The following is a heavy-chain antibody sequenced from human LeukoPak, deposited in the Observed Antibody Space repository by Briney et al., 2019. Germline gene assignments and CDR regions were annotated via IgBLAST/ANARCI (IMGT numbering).Heavy chain of an antibody. CDR3: ARMNSGSSFDY. J-gene: IGHJ4*02. Sequence: TLSLTCTVSGGSISSGGYYWSWIRQHPEKGLEWIGYIYNSETTYYNPSLKSRVTISVDTSKNQFSLKLSSVTAADTAVYYCARMNSGSSFDYWGQGTPVSVSS. CDR2: IYNSETT. V-gene: IGHV4-31*03. D-gene: IGHD3-10*01. CDR1: GGSISSGGYY.